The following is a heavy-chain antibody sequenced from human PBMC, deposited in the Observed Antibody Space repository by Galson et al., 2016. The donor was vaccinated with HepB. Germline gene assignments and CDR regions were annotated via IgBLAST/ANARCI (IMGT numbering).Heavy chain of an antibody. CDR2: INHSGSA. CDR1: GASLSDYY. V-gene: IGHV4-34*01. CDR3: ATGGTRRRSDY. Sequence: SETLSLTCAVYGASLSDYYWSWIRQPPGKGLEWIGEINHSGSANYNPSLKSRVTMSVDTPKNQFSLRLTSVTAADTATYHCATGGTRRRSDYWGQGTLVTVSS. D-gene: IGHD1-26*01. J-gene: IGHJ4*02.